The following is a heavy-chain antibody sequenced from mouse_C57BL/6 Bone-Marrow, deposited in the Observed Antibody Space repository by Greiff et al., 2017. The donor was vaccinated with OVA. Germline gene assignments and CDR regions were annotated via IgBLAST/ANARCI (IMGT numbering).Heavy chain of an antibody. V-gene: IGHV1-59*01. D-gene: IGHD1-1*01. CDR1: GYTFTSYW. CDR2: IDPSDSYT. CDR3: AREVVITTGYFDV. Sequence: QVQLQQPGAELVRPGTSVKLSCKASGYTFTSYWMHWVKQRPGQGLEWIGVIDPSDSYTNYNQKFKGKATLTVDTSSSTAYMQLSRLTSEDSAVYYCAREVVITTGYFDVWGTGTTVTVSS. J-gene: IGHJ1*03.